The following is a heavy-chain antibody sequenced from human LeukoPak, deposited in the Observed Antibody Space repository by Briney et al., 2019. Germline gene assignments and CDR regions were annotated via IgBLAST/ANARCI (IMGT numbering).Heavy chain of an antibody. CDR1: GGSFSGYY. CDR2: INHSGCT. CDR3: ARSRLLISSSSGYFFDF. J-gene: IGHJ4*02. Sequence: SETLSLTCAVYGGSFSGYYWSWIRQPPGKGLEWNREINHSGCTNYNPSLKSRVTISVDASKNQFSLKLSSVTAADTAVYYCARSRLLISSSSGYFFDFWGQGTLVTVSS. D-gene: IGHD6-6*01. V-gene: IGHV4-34*01.